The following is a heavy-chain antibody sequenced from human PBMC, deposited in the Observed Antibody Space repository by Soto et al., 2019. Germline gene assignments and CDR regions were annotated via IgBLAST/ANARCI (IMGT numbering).Heavy chain of an antibody. J-gene: IGHJ4*02. CDR3: ARTLWFGEDFDY. V-gene: IGHV3-33*01. CDR1: GFTFSSYG. Sequence: QVQLVESGGGVVQPGRSLRLSCAASGFTFSSYGMHWVRQAPGKGLEWVAGIWYDGSNKYYADSVKSRFTISRDNSKNTLYLQMNSLRAEDTAVYYCARTLWFGEDFDYWGQGTLVTVSS. D-gene: IGHD3-10*01. CDR2: IWYDGSNK.